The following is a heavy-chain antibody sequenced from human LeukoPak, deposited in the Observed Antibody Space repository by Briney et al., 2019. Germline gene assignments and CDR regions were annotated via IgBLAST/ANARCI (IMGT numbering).Heavy chain of an antibody. D-gene: IGHD5-12*01. V-gene: IGHV4-61*09. J-gene: IGHJ4*02. CDR1: SGSITSGNNY. CDR2: IYTTGST. CDR3: ARDRYGGYVNQAFDS. Sequence: SETLSLTCTVSSGSITSGNNYWTWVRQPAGKGLEWVGHIYTTGSTTGRTNYSPSLKSRVTISIDTSTNQFSLRLTSVTVADTAIYFCARDRYGGYVNQAFDSWGQGTLVTVSS.